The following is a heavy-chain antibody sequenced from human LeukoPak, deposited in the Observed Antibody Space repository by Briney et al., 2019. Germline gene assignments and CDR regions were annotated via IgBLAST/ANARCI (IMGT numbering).Heavy chain of an antibody. J-gene: IGHJ4*02. V-gene: IGHV3-23*01. CDR3: AKDGGPSGWFAY. CDR2: ISGGGGST. CDR1: GFTFSSYA. Sequence: PGGSLRLSCAASGFTFSSYAMSWVRQAPGKGLEWVSAISGGGGSTYYADSVKGRFTISRDNSKNTLYLQMNSLRAEGTAVYYCAKDGGPSGWFAYWGQGTLVTVSS. D-gene: IGHD6-19*01.